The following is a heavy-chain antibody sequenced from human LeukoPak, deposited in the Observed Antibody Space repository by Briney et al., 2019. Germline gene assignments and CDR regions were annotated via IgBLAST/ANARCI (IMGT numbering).Heavy chain of an antibody. CDR1: GFTFSSYG. V-gene: IGHV3-33*06. D-gene: IGHD6-13*01. CDR3: AKDFHGDSSSWSNWFDP. CDR2: IWYDGSNK. J-gene: IGHJ5*02. Sequence: GGSLRLSCAASGFTFSSYGMHWVRQAPGKGLEWVAVIWYDGSNKYYADSVKGRFTISRDNSKNTLYLQMNSLRAEETAVYYCAKDFHGDSSSWSNWFDPWGQGTLVTVSS.